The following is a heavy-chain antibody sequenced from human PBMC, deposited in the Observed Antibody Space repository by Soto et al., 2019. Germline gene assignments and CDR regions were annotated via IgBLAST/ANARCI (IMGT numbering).Heavy chain of an antibody. J-gene: IGHJ4*02. CDR1: GFTFSSYA. V-gene: IGHV3-23*01. D-gene: IGHD2-8*02. Sequence: DVQLLESGGGLVQPEGSLRLSCAASGFTFSSYAMGWVRQGPGKGLEWVAVVSIGGSTHYADSVRGRFTISRDNSKNTLSLQMNSLTAEDPAVYFCAKRRGVGGHCDYWGQGALVTVSS. CDR3: AKRRGVGGHCDY. CDR2: VSIGGST.